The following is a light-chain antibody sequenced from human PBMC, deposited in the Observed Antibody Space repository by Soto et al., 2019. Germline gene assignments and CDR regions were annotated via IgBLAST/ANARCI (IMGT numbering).Light chain of an antibody. J-gene: IGLJ1*01. Sequence: QSVLTQPPSASGAPGQRVTISCSGSASNIGRDPVNWYQQVPGTAPKLLIYENNHRPSGVPDRFSGSKSGTSASLVISGLQSEDEYNYYCSSFKGTNSFVFGTGTKLTVL. CDR2: ENN. CDR3: SSFKGTNSFV. V-gene: IGLV1-44*01. CDR1: ASNIGRDP.